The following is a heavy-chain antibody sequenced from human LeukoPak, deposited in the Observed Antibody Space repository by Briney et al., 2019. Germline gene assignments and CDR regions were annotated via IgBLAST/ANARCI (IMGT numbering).Heavy chain of an antibody. CDR3: TSLYSVGIGGSY. J-gene: IGHJ4*02. V-gene: IGHV3-73*01. CDR1: GFTFSGSA. Sequence: PGGSLRLSCAASGFTFSGSAMHWVRQASGKGLEWVGRIRSKANSYATAYAASVKGRFTISRDDSRNTAYLQMNSLKAEDTAVYYCTSLYSVGIGGSYWGQGTLVTVSS. CDR2: IRSKANSYAT. D-gene: IGHD3-16*01.